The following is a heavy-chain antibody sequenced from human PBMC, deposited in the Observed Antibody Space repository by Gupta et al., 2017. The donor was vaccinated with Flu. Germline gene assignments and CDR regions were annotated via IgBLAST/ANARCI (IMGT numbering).Heavy chain of an antibody. Sequence: YCLTWVRQAPGKGLEWGGNINRDGGDRKYGVAGKGRFSIFRDNVKNGLYLQMNSLREDDTAMYYCAREPFESGGYGAFDVWGQGTMVTVSS. CDR1: YC. CDR3: AREPFESGGYGAFDV. J-gene: IGHJ3*01. D-gene: IGHD3-22*01. V-gene: IGHV3-7*01. CDR2: INRDGGDR.